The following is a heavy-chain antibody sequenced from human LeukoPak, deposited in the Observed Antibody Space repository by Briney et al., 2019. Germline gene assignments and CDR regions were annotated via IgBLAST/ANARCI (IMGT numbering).Heavy chain of an antibody. Sequence: PSETLSLTCTVSGGSISSGGYYWSWIRQHPGKGLEWIGYIYYSGSTYYNPSLKSRVTISVGTSKNQFSLKLSSVTAADTAVYYCARGRTVVAATSAASQFDYWGQGTLVTVSS. D-gene: IGHD2-15*01. CDR2: IYYSGST. CDR1: GGSISSGGYY. J-gene: IGHJ4*02. V-gene: IGHV4-31*03. CDR3: ARGRTVVAATSAASQFDY.